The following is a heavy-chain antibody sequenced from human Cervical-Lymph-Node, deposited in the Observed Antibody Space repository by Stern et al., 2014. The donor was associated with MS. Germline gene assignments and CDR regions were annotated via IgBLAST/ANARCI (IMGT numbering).Heavy chain of an antibody. J-gene: IGHJ4*02. V-gene: IGHV3-30*18. D-gene: IGHD2-15*01. Sequence: QVQLVESGGGVVQPGRSLRLSCAASGFTFSTFGVHWVRQAPGKGLEWVAFISYDGSNKYYADSVKGRFTISRDNSKNTLYLQMNSLRPEDTAVYYCAKGGSRYCRGGSCYSYIDWGQGTLVTVSS. CDR3: AKGGSRYCRGGSCYSYID. CDR2: ISYDGSNK. CDR1: GFTFSTFG.